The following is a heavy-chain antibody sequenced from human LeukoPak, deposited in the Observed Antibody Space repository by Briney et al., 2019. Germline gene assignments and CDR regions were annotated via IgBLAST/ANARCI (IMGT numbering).Heavy chain of an antibody. Sequence: PSETLSLTCTVSGGSISSYYWTWIRQPPGKGLEWIGYIYYSGITNYNPSLKSRVAISVDTSKNQFSLKVRSVTAADTAVYYCASSPLGASRVYFDYWGQGTLVTVSS. J-gene: IGHJ4*02. V-gene: IGHV4-59*01. D-gene: IGHD6-13*01. CDR1: GGSISSYY. CDR3: ASSPLGASRVYFDY. CDR2: IYYSGIT.